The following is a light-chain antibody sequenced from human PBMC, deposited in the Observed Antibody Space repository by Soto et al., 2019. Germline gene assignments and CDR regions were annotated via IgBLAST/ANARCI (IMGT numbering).Light chain of an antibody. Sequence: QSVLTQPPSVSGAPGQRVTIPCTGSSSNIGAGYDVHWYQQLPGTAPKLLIYDNTNRPSGVPDRFSGSKSGTSASLAITGLQAEDEADYYCQSYDSSLSGCVFGGGTKLTVL. CDR2: DNT. V-gene: IGLV1-40*01. J-gene: IGLJ3*02. CDR3: QSYDSSLSGCV. CDR1: SSNIGAGYD.